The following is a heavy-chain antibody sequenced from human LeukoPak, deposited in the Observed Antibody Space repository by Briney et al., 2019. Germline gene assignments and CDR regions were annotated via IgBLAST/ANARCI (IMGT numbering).Heavy chain of an antibody. V-gene: IGHV3-23*01. J-gene: IGHJ4*02. CDR2: SSDTT. D-gene: IGHD4-23*01. CDR3: ARSRGPGNHYFDY. CDR1: GFTFSSYA. Sequence: GGSLRLSCAASGFTFSSYAMSWVRQAPRKGLEWVSTSSDTTYYTDSVKGRFTTSRDTSKNTLYLQMNSLGAADTAVYYCARSRGPGNHYFDYWGQGALVTVSS.